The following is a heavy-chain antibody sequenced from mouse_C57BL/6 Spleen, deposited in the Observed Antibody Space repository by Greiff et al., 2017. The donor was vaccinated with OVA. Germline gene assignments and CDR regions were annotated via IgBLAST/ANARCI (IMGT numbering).Heavy chain of an antibody. J-gene: IGHJ1*03. CDR2: IDPETGGT. Sequence: QVQLQQSGAELVRPGASVTLSCKASGYTFTDYEMHWVKQTPVHGLEWIGAIDPETGGTAYNQKFKGKAILTADKSSSTAYMELRSLTSEDSAVYYCTITTVVRYFDVWGTGTTVTVSS. CDR1: GYTFTDYE. D-gene: IGHD1-1*01. V-gene: IGHV1-15*01. CDR3: TITTVVRYFDV.